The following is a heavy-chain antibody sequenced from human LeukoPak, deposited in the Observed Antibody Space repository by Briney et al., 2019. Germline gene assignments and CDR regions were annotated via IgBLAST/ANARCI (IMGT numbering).Heavy chain of an antibody. CDR3: ARGIPMANLVFDF. Sequence: NTSETLSLTCSVSGYSISSHYWSWIRQPPGEELEWVGYILYGGSSSYNPSLRSRVTMSFYTSKNQFSLQLSSVTAADTAVYYCARGIPMANLVFDFWGQGTLVTVSS. V-gene: IGHV4-59*11. J-gene: IGHJ4*02. CDR2: ILYGGSS. CDR1: GYSISSHY. D-gene: IGHD3-10*01.